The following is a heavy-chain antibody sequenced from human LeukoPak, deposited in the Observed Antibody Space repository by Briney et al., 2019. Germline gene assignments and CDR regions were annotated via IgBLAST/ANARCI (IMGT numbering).Heavy chain of an antibody. J-gene: IGHJ4*02. CDR2: ISHDGSNK. Sequence: PGGSLRLSCAASGFTFSSYGMHWVRQAPGKGLEWVAVISHDGSNKYYADSVKGRFTISRDNSKNTLYLQMNSLRAEDTAVYYCANLPTAVAFDYWGQGTLVTVSS. CDR1: GFTFSSYG. V-gene: IGHV3-30*18. D-gene: IGHD6-19*01. CDR3: ANLPTAVAFDY.